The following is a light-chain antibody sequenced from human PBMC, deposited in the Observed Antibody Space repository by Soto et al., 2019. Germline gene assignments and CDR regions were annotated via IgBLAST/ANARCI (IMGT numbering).Light chain of an antibody. CDR2: EAS. CDR3: QQRSNSPQT. Sequence: EIVLTQSPATLSLSPGERATLSCRASQSVNGYLAWYQQKPGQPPRLLIYEASNRATGIPARFSGSGSRTDFTLTISSLEPEDFAVYYCQQRSNSPQTFGQGTKVDIK. J-gene: IGKJ1*01. CDR1: QSVNGY. V-gene: IGKV3-11*01.